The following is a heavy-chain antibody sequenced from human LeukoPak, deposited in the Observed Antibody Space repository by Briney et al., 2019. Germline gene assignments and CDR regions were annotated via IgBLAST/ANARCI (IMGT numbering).Heavy chain of an antibody. J-gene: IGHJ4*02. CDR3: ARDPNSGYSYSGY. CDR2: IKPDGSET. Sequence: PGGSLRLSCEASGFNLASSWMAWVRQAPGKGLEWVANIKPDGSETHYVDSVKGRFTISRENAKNSLYLQMNSLRAEDTAMYYCARDPNSGYSYSGYWGQGTLVTVSS. V-gene: IGHV3-7*01. D-gene: IGHD5-18*01. CDR1: GFNLASSW.